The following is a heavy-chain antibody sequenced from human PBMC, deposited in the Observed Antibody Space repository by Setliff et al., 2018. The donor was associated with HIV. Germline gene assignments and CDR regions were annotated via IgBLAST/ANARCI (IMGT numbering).Heavy chain of an antibody. J-gene: IGHJ3*02. CDR1: GGSISSGSYY. CDR3: ARDLVAAFDI. CDR2: IYYSGST. Sequence: SETLSLTCTVSGGSISSGSYYWSWIRQHPGKGLEWIGCIYYSGSTYYNPSLKSRVTISEDTSKNQFSLKLSSVTAADTAVYYCARDLVAAFDIWGQGTMVTVSS. V-gene: IGHV4-31*03.